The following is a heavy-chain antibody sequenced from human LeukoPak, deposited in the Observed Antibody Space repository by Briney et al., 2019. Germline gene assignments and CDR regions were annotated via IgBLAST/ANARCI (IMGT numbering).Heavy chain of an antibody. CDR3: ARDFAPQISGGTAFFDY. J-gene: IGHJ4*02. D-gene: IGHD1-26*01. V-gene: IGHV3-7*01. Sequence: GGSLRLSCAASGFTFSSYGMHWVRQAPGKGLEWVANIKEDGSETFYVDSVRGRFTVSRDNAKNSLYLQMSSLRAEDTAVYYCARDFAPQISGGTAFFDYWGQGTLVTVSS. CDR1: GFTFSSYG. CDR2: IKEDGSET.